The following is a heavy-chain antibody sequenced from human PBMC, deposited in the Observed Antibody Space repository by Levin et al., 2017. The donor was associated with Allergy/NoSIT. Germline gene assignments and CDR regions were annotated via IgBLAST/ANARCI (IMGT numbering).Heavy chain of an antibody. CDR3: AGIEYSSSSDNWFDP. J-gene: IGHJ5*02. CDR1: GFTFSDYY. Sequence: GESLKISCAASGFTFSDYYMSWIRQAPGKGLEWVSYISSSGSTIYYADSVKGRFTISRDNAKNSLYLQMNSLRAEDTAVYYCAGIEYSSSSDNWFDPWGQGTLVTVSS. CDR2: ISSSGSTI. D-gene: IGHD6-6*01. V-gene: IGHV3-11*01.